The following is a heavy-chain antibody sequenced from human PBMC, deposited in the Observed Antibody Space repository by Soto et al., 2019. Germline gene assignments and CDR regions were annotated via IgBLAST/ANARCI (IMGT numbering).Heavy chain of an antibody. J-gene: IGHJ4*02. CDR1: GFTFSGSA. V-gene: IGHV3-73*02. CDR3: TRDSSGYYDSATFDY. Sequence: EVQLVESGGGLVQPGGSLKLSCAASGFTFSGSAMHWVRQASGKGLAWVGRIRSKANSYATAYAASVKGRFTISRDDSKNTAYLQMNSLKTEDTAVYYCTRDSSGYYDSATFDYWGQGTLVTVSS. CDR2: IRSKANSYAT. D-gene: IGHD3-22*01.